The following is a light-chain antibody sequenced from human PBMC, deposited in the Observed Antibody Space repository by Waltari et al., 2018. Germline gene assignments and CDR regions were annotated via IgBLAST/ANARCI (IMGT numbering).Light chain of an antibody. CDR3: CSYAGSSTFEV. Sequence: QSALTQPASVSGSPGQSITISCTGTSSDVGSYNLVSWYQQHPGKAPKRMIYEGSKRASGVSNRFSCSKAGNTASLRISGLQAEDEADYYCCSYAGSSTFEVFGGGTKLTVL. CDR2: EGS. V-gene: IGLV2-23*03. CDR1: SSDVGSYNL. J-gene: IGLJ2*01.